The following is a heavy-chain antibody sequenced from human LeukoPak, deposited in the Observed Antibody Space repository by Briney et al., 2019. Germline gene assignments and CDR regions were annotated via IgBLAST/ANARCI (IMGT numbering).Heavy chain of an antibody. J-gene: IGHJ3*02. CDR2: ISSDGSNK. Sequence: GGSLRLSCAASGFTFSNYGMHWVRQAPGKGLEWVVVISSDGSNKYYADSVKGRFTISRDNSKNTLYLQMNSLRAEDTAVYYCANGYYYGSGSYYKEAFDIWGQGTMVTVSS. CDR3: ANGYYYGSGSYYKEAFDI. CDR1: GFTFSNYG. V-gene: IGHV3-30*18. D-gene: IGHD3-10*01.